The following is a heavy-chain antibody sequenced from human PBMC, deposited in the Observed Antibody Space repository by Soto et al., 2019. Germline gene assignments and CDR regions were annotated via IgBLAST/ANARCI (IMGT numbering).Heavy chain of an antibody. V-gene: IGHV3-30*18. CDR1: GFTFRSYA. Sequence: QPGGSLRLSCAASGFTFRSYAMHWVRQAPGKGLKLVAVISSDGSDKYYVDSVKGRFTISKDNSKNMVYLQLDSLRAEDTAVYYCAKNWGGIPRGYFDFWGLGTLVTVSS. D-gene: IGHD3-16*01. J-gene: IGHJ4*02. CDR3: AKNWGGIPRGYFDF. CDR2: ISSDGSDK.